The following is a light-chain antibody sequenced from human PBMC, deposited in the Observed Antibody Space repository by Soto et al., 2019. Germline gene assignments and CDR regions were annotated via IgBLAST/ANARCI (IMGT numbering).Light chain of an antibody. CDR1: QGISSY. J-gene: IGKJ3*01. Sequence: AIRMTQSPSSFSASTGDRVTITCQASQGISSYLAWYQQKPGKAPKLLIYAASTLQSGVPSRFSGSGSGTDFTLTISCLQSEDFATYYCQQYYSYPSFGPGTKVDIK. CDR3: QQYYSYPS. CDR2: AAS. V-gene: IGKV1-8*01.